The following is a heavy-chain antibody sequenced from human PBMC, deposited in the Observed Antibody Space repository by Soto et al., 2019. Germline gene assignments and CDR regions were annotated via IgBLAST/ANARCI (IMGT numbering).Heavy chain of an antibody. V-gene: IGHV3-23*01. Sequence: EVQMLESGGGLVQPGGSLRLSCAASGFTFNSYAMSWVRQAPGKGLEWVSGISGSGGSTYYADSVKGRFTISRDNSKNTLYRQMNSVRPEDTAVYYCAKGKGSGWYSASDYWGQGTLVTVSS. CDR3: AKGKGSGWYSASDY. D-gene: IGHD6-19*01. CDR2: ISGSGGST. J-gene: IGHJ4*02. CDR1: GFTFNSYA.